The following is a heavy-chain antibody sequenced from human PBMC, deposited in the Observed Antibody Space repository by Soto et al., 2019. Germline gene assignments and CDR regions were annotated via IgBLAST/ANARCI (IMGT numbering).Heavy chain of an antibody. V-gene: IGHV1-69*13. CDR3: ANQNVNYYDSSRYYYDYGIYV. CDR2: IIPIFGTA. D-gene: IGHD3-22*01. CDR1: GGTFSSYA. J-gene: IGHJ6*02. Sequence: SLEVSCKASGGTFSSYAISWGRQAPGEGLEGMGGIIPIFGTANYAQKFQGRVTITADESTSTAYMELSSLRSEDTAVYYCANQNVNYYDSSRYYYDYGIYVWGPGSTVTVAS.